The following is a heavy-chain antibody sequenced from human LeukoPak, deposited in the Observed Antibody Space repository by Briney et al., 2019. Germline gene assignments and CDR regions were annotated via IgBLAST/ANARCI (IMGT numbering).Heavy chain of an antibody. D-gene: IGHD3-16*01. CDR2: ISSSGSYI. Sequence: GGSLRLSCAASRFTFSSYSMNWVRQAPGKGLEWVSSISSSGSYIYHADSVKGRFIISRDNAKNSMFLQMNSLRAEDTAVYYCVRDQGGAVSYWGQGTLVTVSS. CDR1: RFTFSSYS. V-gene: IGHV3-21*01. J-gene: IGHJ4*02. CDR3: VRDQGGAVSY.